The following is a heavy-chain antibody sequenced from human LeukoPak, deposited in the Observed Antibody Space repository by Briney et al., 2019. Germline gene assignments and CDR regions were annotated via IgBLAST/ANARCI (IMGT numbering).Heavy chain of an antibody. CDR3: ARRARDGFSAELDY. CDR2: IYYSGST. Sequence: SETLSLTCTVSGGSISSYYWSWIRQPPGKGLEWIGYIYYSGSTNYNPSLKSRVTISVDTSKNQFSLKLSSVTAADTVVYYCARRARDGFSAELDYWGQGTLVTVSS. D-gene: IGHD5-24*01. J-gene: IGHJ4*02. CDR1: GGSISSYY. V-gene: IGHV4-59*08.